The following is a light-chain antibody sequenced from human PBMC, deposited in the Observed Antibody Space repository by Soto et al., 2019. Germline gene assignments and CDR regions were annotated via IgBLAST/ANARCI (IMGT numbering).Light chain of an antibody. CDR1: NIGSKN. J-gene: IGLJ2*01. CDR2: RDT. CDR3: HVWDSSTVV. Sequence: SSELTQPLSVSVALGQTAKITCGGNNIGSKNVHWYQQKSGQAPVLVIYRDTNRPSGIPERFSGSNSGNTATLTISRAQGGDEADYYCHVWDSSTVVFGGGTKLTVL. V-gene: IGLV3-9*01.